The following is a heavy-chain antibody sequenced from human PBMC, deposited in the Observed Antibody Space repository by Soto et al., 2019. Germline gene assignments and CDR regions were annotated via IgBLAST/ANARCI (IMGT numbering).Heavy chain of an antibody. Sequence: QVHLVQSGAEVKKPGSSVKVSCKASGGPFSNYAISWVRQAPGQGLEWLGGIVPVFRTPNYADKFQGRLTVSADESTSTASMELSTLTSEDTALYCCARDARRGQWLVPPGFDFWGQGTLVIVSS. CDR1: GGPFSNYA. D-gene: IGHD6-19*01. CDR3: ARDARRGQWLVPPGFDF. J-gene: IGHJ4*02. V-gene: IGHV1-69*01. CDR2: IVPVFRTP.